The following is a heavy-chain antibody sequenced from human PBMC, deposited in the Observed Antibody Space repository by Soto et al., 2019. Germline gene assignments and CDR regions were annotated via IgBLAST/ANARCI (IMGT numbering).Heavy chain of an antibody. V-gene: IGHV3-21*01. J-gene: IGHJ3*02. Sequence: EVQLVESGGGLVKPGGSLRLSCAASGFTFSSYSMNWVRQAPGKGLEWVSSISSSSSYIYYADSVKGRFTISRDNAKNSLCLQMNSLRAEDTAVYYCASDIVVVVAANDAFDIWGQGTMVTVSS. CDR2: ISSSSSYI. D-gene: IGHD2-15*01. CDR1: GFTFSSYS. CDR3: ASDIVVVVAANDAFDI.